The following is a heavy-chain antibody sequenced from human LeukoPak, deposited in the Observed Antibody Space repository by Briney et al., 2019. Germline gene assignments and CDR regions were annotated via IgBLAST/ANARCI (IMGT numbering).Heavy chain of an antibody. V-gene: IGHV4-4*08. Sequence: SETLSLTCTISGGSIGGDHWSWIRQAPGEGLEWIGYTNPSGGTSYNPSLRGRVTISLNTPANQFSLRLTSVTAADTAVYYCARAVTDTSLVDFWGQGTLVAVSS. D-gene: IGHD3-22*01. J-gene: IGHJ4*02. CDR2: TNPSGGT. CDR1: GGSIGGDH. CDR3: ARAVTDTSLVDF.